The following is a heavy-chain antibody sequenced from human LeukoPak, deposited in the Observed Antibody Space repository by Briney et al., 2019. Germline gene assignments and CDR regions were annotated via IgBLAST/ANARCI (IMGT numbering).Heavy chain of an antibody. CDR1: GFTFTSYW. V-gene: IGHV3-7*01. Sequence: GGSLRLSCVASGFTFTSYWMAWVRQTPGKGLEWVADIKDDGSGEYYVDSGKGRFTIYRDNAKKSLYLQMNSLRAEDTAVYYCARDFGPSTAAWGAFDIWAQGTMVIVSS. CDR3: ARDFGPSTAAWGAFDI. D-gene: IGHD6-6*01. J-gene: IGHJ3*02. CDR2: IKDDGSGE.